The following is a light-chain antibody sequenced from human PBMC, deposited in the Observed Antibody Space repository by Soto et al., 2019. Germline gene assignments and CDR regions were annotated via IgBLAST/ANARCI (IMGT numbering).Light chain of an antibody. J-gene: IGKJ5*01. Sequence: EIVLTQSPATLSLSPGERVTLSCRASQSVNSYLAWYQQKPGQVPRLLIYDTSNRATGIPARFSGSGSGTDFTLTISSLAPEDFAVYYCQHRSNWPPGFGQGTRLEIK. CDR2: DTS. CDR3: QHRSNWPPG. V-gene: IGKV3-11*01. CDR1: QSVNSY.